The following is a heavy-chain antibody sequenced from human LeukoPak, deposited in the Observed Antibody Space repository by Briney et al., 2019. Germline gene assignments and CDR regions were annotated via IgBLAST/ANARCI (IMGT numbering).Heavy chain of an antibody. Sequence: PGGSLRLSCAASGFTFSDYWMHWVRQGPGKGLVWVSHINSDGSTTNYADSVKGRFTISRDNAKNSLYLQMNSLRAEDMALYYCAKDSSPAITMGAFDIWGQGTMVTVSS. J-gene: IGHJ3*02. D-gene: IGHD3-10*01. CDR2: INSDGSTT. CDR3: AKDSSPAITMGAFDI. CDR1: GFTFSDYW. V-gene: IGHV3-74*01.